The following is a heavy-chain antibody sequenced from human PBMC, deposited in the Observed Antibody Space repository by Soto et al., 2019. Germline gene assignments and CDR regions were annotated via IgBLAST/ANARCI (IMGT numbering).Heavy chain of an antibody. CDR2: IHYNGNT. J-gene: IGHJ5*02. CDR3: ARDQLSSGLYVWLDP. CDR1: GDSISSYS. Sequence: PSETLSLTCTVSGDSISSYSWSWIRQPPGKGLEWIGNIHYNGNTKYSPSLKSRVTMSVDTSKNQFSLILSSVTSADTAVYYCARDQLSSGLYVWLDPWGQGTLVTVAS. D-gene: IGHD6-25*01. V-gene: IGHV4-59*01.